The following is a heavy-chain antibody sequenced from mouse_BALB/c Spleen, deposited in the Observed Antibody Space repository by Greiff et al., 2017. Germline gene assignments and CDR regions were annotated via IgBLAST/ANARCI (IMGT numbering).Heavy chain of an antibody. J-gene: IGHJ4*01. CDR3: ARVRGAMDY. V-gene: IGHV5-4*02. Sequence: EVQLVESGGGLVKPGGSLKLSCAASGFTFSDYYMYWVRQTPEKRLEWVATISDGGSYTYYPDSVKGRFTISRDNAKNNLYLQMSSLKSEDTAMYYCARVRGAMDYWGQGTSVTVSS. CDR1: GFTFSDYY. CDR2: ISDGGSYT. D-gene: IGHD2-14*01.